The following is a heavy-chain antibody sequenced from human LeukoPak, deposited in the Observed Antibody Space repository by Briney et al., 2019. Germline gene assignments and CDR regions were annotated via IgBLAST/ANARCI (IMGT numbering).Heavy chain of an antibody. Sequence: GSLRLSCAASGFTFSSYSMNWVRQAPGKGLEWVSSISSSSSYIYYADSVKGRFTISRDNAKNSLYLQMNSLRAEDTAVYYCARDVPAATYYFDYWGQGTLVTVSS. CDR3: ARDVPAATYYFDY. V-gene: IGHV3-21*01. CDR1: GFTFSSYS. J-gene: IGHJ4*02. CDR2: ISSSSSYI. D-gene: IGHD2-2*01.